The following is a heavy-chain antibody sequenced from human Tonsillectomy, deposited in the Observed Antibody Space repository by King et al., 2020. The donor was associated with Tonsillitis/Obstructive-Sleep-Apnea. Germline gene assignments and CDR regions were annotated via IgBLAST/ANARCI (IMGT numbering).Heavy chain of an antibody. Sequence: LVQSGAEVKKPGASVKVSCKASGYTFSSYGISWARQAPGQGLEWRGWISAYNDNSNYAQKLQGRVTMTTDTTASTAYMELRSLRSDDTAVYYCARAGSIAAQFYYYMDVWGKGTTVTVSS. CDR2: ISAYNDNS. D-gene: IGHD6-13*01. J-gene: IGHJ6*03. CDR1: GYTFSSYG. CDR3: ARAGSIAAQFYYYMDV. V-gene: IGHV1-18*01.